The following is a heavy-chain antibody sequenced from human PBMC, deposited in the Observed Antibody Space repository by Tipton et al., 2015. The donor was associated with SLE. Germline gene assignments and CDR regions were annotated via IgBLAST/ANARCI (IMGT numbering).Heavy chain of an antibody. Sequence: SLRLSCAASGFTFNNYGMHWVRQAPGKGLEWVAFIRYDESDKYYADSVKGRFTISRDNAKDSMYLQMNSLRVEDTAVYYCARDMANGLYWPSGMDVWGQGTTVTVAS. CDR2: IRYDESDK. J-gene: IGHJ6*02. D-gene: IGHD2-8*02. V-gene: IGHV3-30*02. CDR3: ARDMANGLYWPSGMDV. CDR1: GFTFNNYG.